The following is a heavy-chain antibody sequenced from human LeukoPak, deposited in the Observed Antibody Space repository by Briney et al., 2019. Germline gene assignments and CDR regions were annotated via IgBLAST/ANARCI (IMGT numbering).Heavy chain of an antibody. V-gene: IGHV1-18*01. CDR2: ISAYNGNT. CDR3: ARLTYYDFWSGYYPGRIYDY. Sequence: ASVKVSCKASGYTFTSYGISWVRQAPGQGLEWMGWISAYNGNTNYAQKLQGRVTMTTDTSTSTAYMELRSLRSDDTAVYYCARLTYYDFWSGYYPGRIYDYWGQGTLVTVS. D-gene: IGHD3-3*01. J-gene: IGHJ4*02. CDR1: GYTFTSYG.